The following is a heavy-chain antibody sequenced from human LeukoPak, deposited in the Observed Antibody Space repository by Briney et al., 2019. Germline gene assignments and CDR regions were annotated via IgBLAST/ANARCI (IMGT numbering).Heavy chain of an antibody. CDR2: ISSSGSTI. D-gene: IGHD2-21*02. Sequence: AGGSLRLSCAASGFTFSSYEMNWVRQAPGKGLEWVSYISSSGSTIYYADSVKGRFTISRDNAKNSLYLQMNSLRAEDTAVYYCARDPVLLRFDYWGQGTPVTVSS. V-gene: IGHV3-48*03. CDR1: GFTFSSYE. CDR3: ARDPVLLRFDY. J-gene: IGHJ4*02.